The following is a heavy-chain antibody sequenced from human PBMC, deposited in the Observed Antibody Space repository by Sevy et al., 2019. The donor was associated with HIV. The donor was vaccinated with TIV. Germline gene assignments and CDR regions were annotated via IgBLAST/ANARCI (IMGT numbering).Heavy chain of an antibody. CDR2: SGST. J-gene: IGHJ4*02. D-gene: IGHD6-13*01. V-gene: IGHV4-59*01. CDR3: ARGGTNQQQLDYFDY. CDR1: GVSISTYY. Sequence: SETLSLTCTVSGVSISTYYWAWIRQPPGKGLECIGFSGSTNYNPSLISRVTTSVDTSKNQFSLKLSSVTAADTAIYYCARGGTNQQQLDYFDYWGQGTLVTVSS.